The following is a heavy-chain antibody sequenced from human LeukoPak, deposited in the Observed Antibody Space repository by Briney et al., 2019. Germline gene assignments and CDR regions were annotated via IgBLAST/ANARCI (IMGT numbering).Heavy chain of an antibody. CDR1: GGSISRSSYY. Sequence: PSETLSLTCTVSGGSISRSSYYWGWIRQPPGKVLEWIGSIYYSGSTYYSPSLKSRVTISVDTSKNQFSLKLSSVTAADTAVYYCARDGSWNLLRPNANDAFDIWGQGTMVTVSS. CDR3: ARDGSWNLLRPNANDAFDI. CDR2: IYYSGST. J-gene: IGHJ3*02. V-gene: IGHV4-39*07. D-gene: IGHD1-1*01.